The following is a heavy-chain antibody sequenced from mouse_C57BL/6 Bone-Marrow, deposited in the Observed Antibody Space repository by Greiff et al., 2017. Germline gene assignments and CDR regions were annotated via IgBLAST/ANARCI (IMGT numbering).Heavy chain of an antibody. Sequence: VQLKESGGDLVKPGGSLKLSCAASGFTFSSYGMSWVRQTPDKRLEWVATISSGGSYTYYPDSVKGRFTISRDNAKNTRYLQMSSLKSEDTAMYYCASYYYGSSGWGQGTLVTVSA. CDR2: ISSGGSYT. J-gene: IGHJ3*01. D-gene: IGHD1-1*01. V-gene: IGHV5-6*01. CDR1: GFTFSSYG. CDR3: ASYYYGSSG.